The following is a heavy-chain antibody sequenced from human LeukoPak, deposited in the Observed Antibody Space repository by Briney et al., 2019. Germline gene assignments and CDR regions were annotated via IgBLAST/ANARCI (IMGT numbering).Heavy chain of an antibody. CDR2: INPSDSYT. Sequence: GESLKISCKGSGYNFISYWISWVRQMPAKGLEWMGSINPSDSYTNYSPSFQGHVTISADKSISAAYLQWSSLKASDTAMYYCARLTAAGGYYFDDWGQGTLVTVSS. CDR1: GYNFISYW. J-gene: IGHJ4*02. V-gene: IGHV5-10-1*01. CDR3: ARLTAAGGYYFDD. D-gene: IGHD6-13*01.